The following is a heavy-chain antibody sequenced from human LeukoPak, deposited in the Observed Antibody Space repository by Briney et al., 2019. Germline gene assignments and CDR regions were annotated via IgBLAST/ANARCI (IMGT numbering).Heavy chain of an antibody. J-gene: IGHJ6*03. CDR3: SRGGWGPMGV. CDR2: IYYSGTT. Sequence: SETLSLTCTVSGGSISSHYWSWIRQPPGKGLEWIGFIYYSGTTNYNPSLKSRVTISVDTSKNQFSLKLRSVTAADTAVYYCSRGGWGPMGVWGKGTTVTISS. V-gene: IGHV4-59*11. CDR1: GGSISSHY. D-gene: IGHD6-19*01.